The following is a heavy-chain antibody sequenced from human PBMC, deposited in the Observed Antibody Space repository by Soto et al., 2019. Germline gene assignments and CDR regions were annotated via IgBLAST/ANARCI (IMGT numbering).Heavy chain of an antibody. Sequence: ASVKVSCKASGGTFSSYAISWVRQAPGQGLEWMGGIIPIFGTANYAQKFQGRVTITADESTSTAYMELSSLRSEDTAVYYCARAESSGYYSGAFDIWGQGTMVTVSS. V-gene: IGHV1-69*13. CDR2: IIPIFGTA. D-gene: IGHD3-22*01. CDR1: GGTFSSYA. CDR3: ARAESSGYYSGAFDI. J-gene: IGHJ3*02.